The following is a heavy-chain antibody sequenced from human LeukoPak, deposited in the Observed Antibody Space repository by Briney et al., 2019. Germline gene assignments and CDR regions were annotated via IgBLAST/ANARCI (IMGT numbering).Heavy chain of an antibody. Sequence: SETLSLTCTVSGGSSGDSIRGYYWSCIRQPPGKGLKWIGYIYYSGSTYYNPSLKSRVTISVDTSKNQFSLKLSSVTAADTAVYYCARDDYYDSSGYDWGQGTLVTVSS. CDR2: IYYSGST. J-gene: IGHJ4*02. CDR1: GGSSGDSIRGYY. V-gene: IGHV4-59*12. D-gene: IGHD3-22*01. CDR3: ARDDYYDSSGYD.